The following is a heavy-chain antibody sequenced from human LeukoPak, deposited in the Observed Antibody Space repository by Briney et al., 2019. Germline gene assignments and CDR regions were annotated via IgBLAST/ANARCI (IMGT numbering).Heavy chain of an antibody. Sequence: GGSLRLSCAASGFTFSDYYMSWIRQAPGKGLEWVSYISSSGSTMYYADSVKGRFTISRDNAKNSLYLQMNSLRGEDTAVYYCAREGPHYDFWSGYQEYYYYMDVWGKGTTVTVSS. D-gene: IGHD3-3*01. CDR2: ISSSGSTM. V-gene: IGHV3-11*04. CDR1: GFTFSDYY. CDR3: AREGPHYDFWSGYQEYYYYMDV. J-gene: IGHJ6*03.